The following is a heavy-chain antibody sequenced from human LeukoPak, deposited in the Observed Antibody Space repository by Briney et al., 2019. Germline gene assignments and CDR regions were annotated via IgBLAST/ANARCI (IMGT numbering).Heavy chain of an antibody. V-gene: IGHV1-2*02. D-gene: IGHD1-14*01. J-gene: IGHJ3*02. CDR1: GYTFTGYY. CDR2: INPNSGGS. Sequence: ASVKVSCKASGYTFTGYYMHWVRQAPGQGLEWMGWINPNSGGSNYPQKFQGRVTMTRDTSISTAYMELSRLTSDDTAVYYCARRVSDLHRAYDAFDIWGQGTMVTVSS. CDR3: ARRVSDLHRAYDAFDI.